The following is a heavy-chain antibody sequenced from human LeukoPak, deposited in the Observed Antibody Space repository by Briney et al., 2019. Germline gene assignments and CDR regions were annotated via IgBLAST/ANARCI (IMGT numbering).Heavy chain of an antibody. CDR1: GYTFTSYD. D-gene: IGHD6-13*01. Sequence: ASVKVSCKASGYTFTSYDINWVRQATGQGLEWMGWMNPKSGNTGYAQKFQGRVTMTRNTSISTAYMELSSLRSEDTAVYYCATPSRYSSSWYTYYYYGMDVWGQGTTVTVSS. V-gene: IGHV1-8*01. CDR3: ATPSRYSSSWYTYYYYGMDV. J-gene: IGHJ6*02. CDR2: MNPKSGNT.